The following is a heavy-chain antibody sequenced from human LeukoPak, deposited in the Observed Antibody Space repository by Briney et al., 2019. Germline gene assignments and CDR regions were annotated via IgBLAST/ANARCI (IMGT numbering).Heavy chain of an antibody. V-gene: IGHV1-8*01. CDR1: GYTFTSYD. CDR2: MNPNSGNT. J-gene: IGHJ4*02. Sequence: ASVKVSCKASGYTFTSYDINWVRQATGQGLEWMGWMNPNSGNTGYAQKFQGRVTMTRNTSISTAYMELSSLRSEDTAVYYCARDEGQWLVRDFDYWGQGTLVTVSS. D-gene: IGHD6-19*01. CDR3: ARDEGQWLVRDFDY.